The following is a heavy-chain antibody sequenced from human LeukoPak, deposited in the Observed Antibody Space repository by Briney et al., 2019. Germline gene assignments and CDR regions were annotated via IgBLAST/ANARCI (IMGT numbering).Heavy chain of an antibody. CDR1: GGSISSSSDY. CDR3: ASRPVVAAVNWFDP. D-gene: IGHD2-15*01. V-gene: IGHV4-39*01. Sequence: SETLSLTCTVSGGSISSSSDYGGWIRQPPGKGLEWIGSIYYSGSTYYNPSLKSRVTISVDTSKNQFSLKLSSVTAADTAVYYCASRPVVAAVNWFDPWGQGTLVTVSS. CDR2: IYYSGST. J-gene: IGHJ5*02.